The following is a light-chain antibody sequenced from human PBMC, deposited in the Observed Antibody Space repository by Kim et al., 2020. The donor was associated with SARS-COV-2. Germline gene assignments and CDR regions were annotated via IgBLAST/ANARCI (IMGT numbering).Light chain of an antibody. Sequence: FASGREGVPVTCRASKGTSNYLAWYQENPGKAPKLLIYAISTLQSGVPSRVSGSGSGTDFTLTISSLQPEDFATYYCQQLNRYPYTFGQGTKLEIK. V-gene: IGKV1-9*01. J-gene: IGKJ2*01. CDR1: KGTSNY. CDR2: AIS. CDR3: QQLNRYPYT.